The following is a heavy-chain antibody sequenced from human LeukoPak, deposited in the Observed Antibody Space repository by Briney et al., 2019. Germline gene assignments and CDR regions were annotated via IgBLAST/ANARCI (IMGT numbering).Heavy chain of an antibody. Sequence: SETLSLTCTVSGGSIRSSYYYWGWIRQPPGKGLEWIGITYAIVTTSYPPSLKLRFTISLYPSKNQFSLKLNSVPAAATAVYYCARHYGPWGQGTLVTVSS. CDR3: ARHYGP. CDR1: GGSIRSSYYY. D-gene: IGHD3-10*01. CDR2: TYAIVTT. J-gene: IGHJ5*02. V-gene: IGHV4-39*01.